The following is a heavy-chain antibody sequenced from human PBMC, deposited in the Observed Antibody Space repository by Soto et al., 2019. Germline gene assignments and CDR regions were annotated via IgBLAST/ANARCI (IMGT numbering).Heavy chain of an antibody. D-gene: IGHD6-13*01. CDR1: GGTFSSYT. Sequence: QVQLVQSGAEVKKPGSSVKVSCKASGGTFSSYTISWVRQAPGQGLEWMGRIIPILGIANYAQKFQGRVTITADKSTSTAYMELSSLRSEDTAVYYCARTVWQQLVRGADYYYYIDVWGKGTTVTVSS. J-gene: IGHJ6*03. CDR2: IIPILGIA. V-gene: IGHV1-69*02. CDR3: ARTVWQQLVRGADYYYYIDV.